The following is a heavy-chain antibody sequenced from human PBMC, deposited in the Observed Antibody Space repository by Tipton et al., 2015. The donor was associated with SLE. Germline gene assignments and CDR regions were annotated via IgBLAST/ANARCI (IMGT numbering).Heavy chain of an antibody. CDR3: ARQGRYDIVSGHFWFDP. D-gene: IGHD3-9*01. CDR2: MFSSGDT. J-gene: IGHJ5*02. CDR1: GASIKSGSYF. V-gene: IGHV4-61*02. Sequence: TLSLTCTVSGASIKSGSYFWTWIRQPAGKGLEWIGRMFSSGDTNYNPSPKSRLTMSVDTSKNQFSLRLSSVTAADTGVYYCARQGRYDIVSGHFWFDPWGLGTLVTVSS.